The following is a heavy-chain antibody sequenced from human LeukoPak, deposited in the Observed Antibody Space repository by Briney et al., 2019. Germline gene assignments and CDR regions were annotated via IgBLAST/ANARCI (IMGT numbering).Heavy chain of an antibody. J-gene: IGHJ5*02. V-gene: IGHV1-69*13. Sequence: SVKVSCKASGGTFSRFGFCWVRQAPGHGLKYMGGVITTFGSTNYAQKFRGRLTITADESTNTVFMELSSLRYEATAVYYCARLAYCGGTCYSLDHWGQGTLVTVSS. CDR1: GGTFSRFG. CDR2: VITTFGST. CDR3: ARLAYCGGTCYSLDH. D-gene: IGHD2-21*01.